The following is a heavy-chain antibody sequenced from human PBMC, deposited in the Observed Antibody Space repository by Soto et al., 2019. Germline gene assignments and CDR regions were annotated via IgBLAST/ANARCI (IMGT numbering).Heavy chain of an antibody. D-gene: IGHD3-22*01. J-gene: IGHJ4*02. CDR3: ARDYYKYYDSSGYYRSPAY. Sequence: GGSLRLSCAASGFTFSDHYMNWIRQAPGKGLEWVAYINTRSTTVYYADSVKGRFTISRDNGKNSLYLQMNSLRAEDTAVYYCARDYYKYYDSSGYYRSPAYWGQGTLVTVSS. CDR2: INTRSTTV. CDR1: GFTFSDHY. V-gene: IGHV3-11*01.